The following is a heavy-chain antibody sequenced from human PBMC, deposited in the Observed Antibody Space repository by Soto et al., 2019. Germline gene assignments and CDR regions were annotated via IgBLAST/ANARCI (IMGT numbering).Heavy chain of an antibody. CDR1: GGSISSYY. Sequence: SETLSLTCTVSGGSISSYYWSWIRQPPGKGLEWIGYIYYSGSTNYNPSLKSRVTITVDTSKNQFSLKLSSVTAADTAVYYCARFDIDEAQDAFDIWGQGTRVTVS. D-gene: IGHD2-15*01. J-gene: IGHJ3*02. CDR2: IYYSGST. CDR3: ARFDIDEAQDAFDI. V-gene: IGHV4-59*01.